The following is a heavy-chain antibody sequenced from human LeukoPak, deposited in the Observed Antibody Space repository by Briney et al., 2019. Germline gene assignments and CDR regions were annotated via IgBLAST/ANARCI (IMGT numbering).Heavy chain of an antibody. CDR3: ARQNSGFIATAGRFDY. V-gene: IGHV4-39*01. D-gene: IGHD6-13*01. CDR2: IYYSGST. J-gene: IGHJ4*02. CDR1: GGSISSSSYY. Sequence: PSETLSLTCTVSGGSISSSSYYWGWIRQPPGKGLEWIGGIYYSGSTYYNPSLKSRVTISVDTSKNQFSLKLSSVTAADTAVYYSARQNSGFIATAGRFDYWGQGTLVTVSS.